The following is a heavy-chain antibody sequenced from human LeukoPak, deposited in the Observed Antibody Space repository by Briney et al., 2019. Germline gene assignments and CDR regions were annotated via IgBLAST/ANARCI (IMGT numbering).Heavy chain of an antibody. D-gene: IGHD2-2*01. V-gene: IGHV1-18*01. CDR2: ISAYNGNT. J-gene: IGHJ4*02. CDR1: GYTFTSYG. Sequence: ASVKVSCKASGYTFTSYGISWVRQAPGQGLEWMGWISAYNGNTNYAQELQGRVTMTTDTSTSTAYMELRSLRADDTAVYYCARDDQLLIPNDYWGQGTLVTVSS. CDR3: ARDDQLLIPNDY.